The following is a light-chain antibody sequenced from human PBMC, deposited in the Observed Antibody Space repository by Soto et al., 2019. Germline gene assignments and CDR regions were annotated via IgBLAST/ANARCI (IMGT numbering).Light chain of an antibody. CDR2: EVS. Sequence: QSALTQPASVSGSPGQSITISCTGISSDVDSYNYVSWYQQHPGKAPKLMIYEVSNRPSGVSNRFSGSKSGNTASLTISGLQAEDEADYYCSSYTSSSTLGVFGTGTKLTVL. CDR1: SSDVDSYNY. J-gene: IGLJ1*01. CDR3: SSYTSSSTLGV. V-gene: IGLV2-14*01.